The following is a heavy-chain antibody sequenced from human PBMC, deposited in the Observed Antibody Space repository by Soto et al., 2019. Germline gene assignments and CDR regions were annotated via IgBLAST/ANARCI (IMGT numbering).Heavy chain of an antibody. D-gene: IGHD4-17*01. CDR1: GRSISPFY. J-gene: IGHJ4*01. CDR3: AAVGGYYGDYPNFDY. CDR2: IYYSGTT. Sequence: SETLSLTCSVSGRSISPFYWSWIRQPPGKGLEWIGSIYYSGTTNYNPSLKSRVTISVDTSKNHFSLRLTSVTAADTAVYYCAAVGGYYGDYPNFDYWGRETLVNVSS. V-gene: IGHV4-59*01.